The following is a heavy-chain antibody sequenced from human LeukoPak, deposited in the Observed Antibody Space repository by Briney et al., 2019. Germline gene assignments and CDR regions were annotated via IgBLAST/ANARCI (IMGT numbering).Heavy chain of an antibody. CDR1: GGSISSSSYY. D-gene: IGHD4-4*01. CDR3: ARLDYSNSD. V-gene: IGHV4-61*05. CDR2: IYYSGST. Sequence: SETLSLTCTVSGGSISSSSYYWGWIRQPPGKGLEWIGHIYYSGSTNYNPSLKSRVTISVDTSKNQLSLKLSSVTAADTAVYYCARLDYSNSDWGQGALVTVSS. J-gene: IGHJ4*02.